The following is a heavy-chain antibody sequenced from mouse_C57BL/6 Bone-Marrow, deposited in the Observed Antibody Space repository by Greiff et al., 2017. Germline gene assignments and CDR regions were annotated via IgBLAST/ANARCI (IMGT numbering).Heavy chain of an antibody. CDR1: GFTFSSYA. D-gene: IGHD1-1*01. Sequence: EVKLVESGGGLVKPGGSLKLSCAASGFTFSSYAMSWVRQTPEKRLEWVATISDGGSYTYYPDNVKGRFTISRDNAKNNLYLQMSHLKSEDTAMYYCARDRYYGSSPDDWGQGTTLTVSS. V-gene: IGHV5-4*01. J-gene: IGHJ2*01. CDR2: ISDGGSYT. CDR3: ARDRYYGSSPDD.